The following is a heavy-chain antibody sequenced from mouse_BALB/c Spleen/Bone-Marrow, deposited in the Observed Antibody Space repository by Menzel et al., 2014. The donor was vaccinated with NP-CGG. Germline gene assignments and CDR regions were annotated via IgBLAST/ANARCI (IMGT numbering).Heavy chain of an antibody. CDR3: SRDAMDY. V-gene: IGHV1-26*01. CDR1: GYSFTGYY. Sequence: EVMLVESGPDLVKPGASVKISRKASGYSFTGYYMYWVKQSHGKSLEWIGRLNPNNGGNSYNQKFEGKAILTVDKSSSTAYMELRSLTSEDSAVYYCSRDAMDYWGQGTPVTVSS. J-gene: IGHJ4*01. CDR2: LNPNNGGN.